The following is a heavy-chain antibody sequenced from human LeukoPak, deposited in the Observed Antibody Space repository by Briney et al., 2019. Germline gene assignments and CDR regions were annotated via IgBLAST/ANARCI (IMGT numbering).Heavy chain of an antibody. CDR2: ISSNRGST. D-gene: IGHD3-9*01. CDR3: VKDMGYDILTGYYIGYFDY. J-gene: IGHJ4*02. V-gene: IGHV3-64D*06. Sequence: GGSLRLSCSASGFTFSSYAMHWVRQAPGKGLEYVSAISSNRGSTYYADSVRGRFTISRDNSKNTLYLQMSSLRAEDTAVYYCVKDMGYDILTGYYIGYFDYWGQGTLVTVSS. CDR1: GFTFSSYA.